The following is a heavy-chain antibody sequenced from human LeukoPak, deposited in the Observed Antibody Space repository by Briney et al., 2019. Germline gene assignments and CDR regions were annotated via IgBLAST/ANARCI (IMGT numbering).Heavy chain of an antibody. V-gene: IGHV1-2*02. J-gene: IGHJ3*01. CDR1: GYTFTCYY. CDR2: FNLNSGGT. Sequence: ASVTLSCKCSGYTFTCYYMHWRRQPPGQGLERVGWFNLNSGGTNYVHKVQGRGTITSATSISTDSMELHRLSSNATAADYCSSATGYFDWLQPLGLWGQGTMVTVSS. CDR3: SSATGYFDWLQPLGL. D-gene: IGHD3-9*01.